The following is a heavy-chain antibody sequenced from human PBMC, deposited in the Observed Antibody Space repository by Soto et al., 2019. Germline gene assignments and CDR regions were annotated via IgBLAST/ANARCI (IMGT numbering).Heavy chain of an antibody. J-gene: IGHJ1*01. CDR2: IKPDGSVT. D-gene: IGHD3-16*01. Sequence: GGSPRLSCRNSNFTLGDYWMIFARQAPGKGLEWVANIKPDGSVTNYLDSVKGRFTISRDNVRNSVSLQMNSLRVEDTAVYFCFGGNGGPQWGQGTLVTISS. V-gene: IGHV3-7*03. CDR1: NFTLGDYW. CDR3: FGGNGGPQ.